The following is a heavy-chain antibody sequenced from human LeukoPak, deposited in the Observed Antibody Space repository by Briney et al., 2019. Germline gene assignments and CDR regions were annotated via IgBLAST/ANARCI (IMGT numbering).Heavy chain of an antibody. CDR1: GYTFTSYA. CDR2: INTNTGNP. CDR3: ARPKYCSGGSCYFFGINWFDP. J-gene: IGHJ5*02. Sequence: ASVKVSCKASGYTFTSYAMNWVRQAPGQGLEWMGWINTNTGNPTYAQGFTGRFVFSLDTSVSTAYLQISSLKAEDTAVYYCARPKYCSGGSCYFFGINWFDPWGQGTLVTVSS. D-gene: IGHD2-15*01. V-gene: IGHV7-4-1*02.